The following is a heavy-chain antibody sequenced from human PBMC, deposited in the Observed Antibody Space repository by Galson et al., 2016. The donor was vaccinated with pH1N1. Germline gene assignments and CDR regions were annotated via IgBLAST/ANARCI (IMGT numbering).Heavy chain of an antibody. J-gene: IGHJ2*01. CDR2: VYYNGDT. V-gene: IGHV4-39*01. CDR1: GVSITSSTYY. Sequence: SETLSLTCTVSGVSITSSTYYWGWIRQPPGKGLEWIGSVYYNGDTYYNPSLKSRVTISVDTSKNQFSLKLNSVTAADTSIFYCARHGAWSWYFDLWGRGTLVTVSS. D-gene: IGHD3-16*01. CDR3: ARHGAWSWYFDL.